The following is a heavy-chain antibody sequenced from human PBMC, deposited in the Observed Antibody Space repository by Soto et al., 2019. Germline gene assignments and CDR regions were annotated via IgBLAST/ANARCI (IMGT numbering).Heavy chain of an antibody. CDR3: AKGGSSGWYDAFDI. CDR2: ISGSGGST. J-gene: IGHJ3*02. Sequence: HPGGSLRLSCAASGFTFSSYAMSWVRQAPGKGLEWVSTISGSGGSTYYADSVEGRFTFSRDNSKNTLHLLMNSLRAEDTAVYYCAKGGSSGWYDAFDIWGQGTMVTVSS. D-gene: IGHD6-19*01. CDR1: GFTFSSYA. V-gene: IGHV3-23*01.